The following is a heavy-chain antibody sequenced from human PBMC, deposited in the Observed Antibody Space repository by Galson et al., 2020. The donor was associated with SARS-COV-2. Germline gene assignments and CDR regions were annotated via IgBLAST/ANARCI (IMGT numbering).Heavy chain of an antibody. CDR3: ARDELISGWYFDY. Sequence: GGSLRLSCAASGFTFSSYGMHWVRQAPGKGLEWVAVIWYDGSNKYYADSVKGRFTISRDNSKNTLYLQMNSLRAEDTAVYCCARDELISGWYFDYWGQGTLVTVSS. CDR2: IWYDGSNK. J-gene: IGHJ4*02. CDR1: GFTFSSYG. V-gene: IGHV3-33*01. D-gene: IGHD6-19*01.